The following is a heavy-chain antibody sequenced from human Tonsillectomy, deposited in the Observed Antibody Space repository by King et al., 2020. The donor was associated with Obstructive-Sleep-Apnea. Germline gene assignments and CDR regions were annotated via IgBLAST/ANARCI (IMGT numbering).Heavy chain of an antibody. CDR3: GRGGLPGGFDY. V-gene: IGHV3-74*02. D-gene: IGHD3-16*01. CDR2: INSVGSGT. Sequence: VQLVESGGGLVQPGGSLRLSCAVSGFTVSNSWMFWVRQAPGKGLVWVSSINSVGSGTNYTDSVKDRITISRDNVKNTLFLQMNSLRAEDTAVYYCGRGGLPGGFDYWGQGTLVTVSS. J-gene: IGHJ4*02. CDR1: GFTVSNSW.